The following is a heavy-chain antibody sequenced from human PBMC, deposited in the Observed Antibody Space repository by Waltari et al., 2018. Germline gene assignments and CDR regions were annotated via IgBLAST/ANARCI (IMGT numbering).Heavy chain of an antibody. CDR3: ARDGTSSGYYGMDV. Sequence: QVQLVQSGAEVKKPGSSVKVSCKASGGTFSSYAIRSGRQAPGQGLEWMGGLIPIFGTANYAQKFQGRVTITADESTSTVYMELSSLRSEDTAVYYCARDGTSSGYYGMDVWGQGTTVTVSS. J-gene: IGHJ6*02. D-gene: IGHD3-10*01. CDR2: LIPIFGTA. V-gene: IGHV1-69*01. CDR1: GGTFSSYA.